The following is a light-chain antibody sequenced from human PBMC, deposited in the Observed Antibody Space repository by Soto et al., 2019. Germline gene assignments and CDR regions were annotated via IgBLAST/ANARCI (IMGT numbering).Light chain of an antibody. Sequence: DIQMTQSPSTLSASVGDSVTVTCRASQSISTWLAWYQQKPGRAPKLLIYDSSSLESGVPSRFGGSGSGTDFTLTISGLQPDDFATYYCQQYHTFSIAFGQGTKVDIK. CDR2: DSS. J-gene: IGKJ1*01. CDR3: QQYHTFSIA. CDR1: QSISTW. V-gene: IGKV1-5*01.